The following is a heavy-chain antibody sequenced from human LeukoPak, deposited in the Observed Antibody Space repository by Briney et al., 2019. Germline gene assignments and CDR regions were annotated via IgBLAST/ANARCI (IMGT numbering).Heavy chain of an antibody. CDR3: ASPIVGAMVG. CDR2: ISSSSSYI. D-gene: IGHD1-26*01. Sequence: PGRSLRLSCAASGFTFSSYSMNWVRQAPGKGLEWVSSISSSSSYIYYADSVKGRFTISRDNAKNSLYLQMNSLRAEDTAVYYCASPIVGAMVGWGQGTLVTVSS. V-gene: IGHV3-21*01. CDR1: GFTFSSYS. J-gene: IGHJ4*02.